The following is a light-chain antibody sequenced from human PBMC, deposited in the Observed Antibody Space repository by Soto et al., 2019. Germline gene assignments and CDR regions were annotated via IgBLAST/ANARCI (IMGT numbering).Light chain of an antibody. CDR2: DNN. CDR3: GSWDSSLTYV. V-gene: IGLV1-51*01. Sequence: QSVLTQPPGVSSAPGQKVTIPCSGSSSHIGNNCVAWDQQLPVTAPKLLIYDNNKRPSGIPDRFSGSQCGTSATLGITGLQTGDEAVYYCGSWDSSLTYVFGTGTKVTVL. J-gene: IGLJ1*01. CDR1: SSHIGNNC.